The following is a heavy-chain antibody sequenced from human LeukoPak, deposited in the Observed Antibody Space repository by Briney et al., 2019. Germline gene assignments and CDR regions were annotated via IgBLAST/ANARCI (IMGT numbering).Heavy chain of an antibody. CDR1: GGSFSGCY. J-gene: IGHJ4*02. V-gene: IGHV4-34*01. D-gene: IGHD3-10*01. CDR2: INHSGST. CDR3: ARFPYYYYGSGSYAGTIDY. Sequence: SETLSLTCAVYGGSFSGCYWSWIRQPPGKGLEWIGEINHSGSTNYNPSLKSRVTISVDTSKSQFSLKLSSVTAADTAVYYCARFPYYYYGSGSYAGTIDYWGQGTLVTVSS.